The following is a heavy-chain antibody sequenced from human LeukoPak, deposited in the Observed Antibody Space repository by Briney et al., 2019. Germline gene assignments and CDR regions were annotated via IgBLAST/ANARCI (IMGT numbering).Heavy chain of an antibody. CDR3: ARRITIFGVVTHDAFDI. J-gene: IGHJ3*02. CDR2: IYYSGST. V-gene: IGHV4-59*01. CDR1: GGSISSYY. D-gene: IGHD3-3*01. Sequence: PSETLSLTCTVSGGSISSYYWSRIRQPPGKGLEWIGYIYYSGSTNYNPSLKSRVTISVDTSKNQFSLKLSSVTAADTAVYYCARRITIFGVVTHDAFDIWGQGTMVTVSS.